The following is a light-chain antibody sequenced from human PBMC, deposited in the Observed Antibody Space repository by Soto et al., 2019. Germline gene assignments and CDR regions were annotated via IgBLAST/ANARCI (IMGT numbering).Light chain of an antibody. CDR2: GAS. CDR1: PPMSGTY. CDR3: QLGG. Sequence: EIVLTQSPGTLSLSPGERATLSCRASPPMSGTYLAWYQQKPGQAPRLLIYGASTRAAGIPDRFSGGGSGTDFTLTISRLEPEDSAVYYGQLGGFGQGTKVEI. V-gene: IGKV3-20*01. J-gene: IGKJ1*01.